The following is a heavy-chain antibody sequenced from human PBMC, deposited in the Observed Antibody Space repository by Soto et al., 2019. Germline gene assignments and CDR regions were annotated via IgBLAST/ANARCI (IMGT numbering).Heavy chain of an antibody. CDR1: GYTFTSYG. D-gene: IGHD6-19*01. J-gene: IGHJ4*02. V-gene: IGHV1-18*01. CDR3: ARALAVALIDC. Sequence: QVQLVQSGAEVKKPGASVKVSCKASGYTFTSYGISWVRQAPGQGLEWMGWISAYKGNTKYAQMRQGGGTXTXHTSTSTAYLELRSLRSDDTAVYYCARALAVALIDCWGQVTLVTVSS. CDR2: ISAYKGNT.